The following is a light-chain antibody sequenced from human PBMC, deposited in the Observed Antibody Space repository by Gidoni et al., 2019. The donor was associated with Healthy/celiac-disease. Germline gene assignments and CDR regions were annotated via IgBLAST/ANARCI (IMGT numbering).Light chain of an antibody. CDR2: NAS. Sequence: EIVLTQSPATLSLSPGERATLSCRASQSVSSYLAWYQQKPGQAPRLLIYNASTRATGIPASFGGGGSGTDFTLTIGGLEPENFAVYSCKRRGNWLRYTLGQGPSWRSN. V-gene: IGKV3-11*01. J-gene: IGKJ2*01. CDR3: KRRGNWLRYT. CDR1: QSVSSY.